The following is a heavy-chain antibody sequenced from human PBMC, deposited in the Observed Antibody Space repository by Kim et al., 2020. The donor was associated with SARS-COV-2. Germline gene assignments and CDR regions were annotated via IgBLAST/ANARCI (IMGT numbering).Heavy chain of an antibody. CDR1: GGTFSSYA. Sequence: SVKVSCKASGGTFSSYAISWVRQAPGQGLEWMGGIIPIFGTANYAQKFQGRVTITADESTSTAYMELSSLRSEDTAVYYCARESDSIGYCSGGRPGCWFDPWGQGTLVTVSS. CDR3: ARESDSIGYCSGGRPGCWFDP. D-gene: IGHD2-15*01. V-gene: IGHV1-69*13. J-gene: IGHJ5*02. CDR2: IIPIFGTA.